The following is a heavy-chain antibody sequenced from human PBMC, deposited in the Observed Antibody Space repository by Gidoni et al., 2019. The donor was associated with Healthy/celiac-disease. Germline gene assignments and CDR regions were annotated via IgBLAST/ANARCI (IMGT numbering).Heavy chain of an antibody. CDR3: ARGWDGDYVGWFDP. D-gene: IGHD4-17*01. V-gene: IGHV4-34*01. CDR1: GGSFSGYY. Sequence: QVQLQQWGAGLLKPSETLSLTCAVSGGSFSGYYWSGIRQPPGKGLEWIGEINHSGSTNYNPSLKSRVTISVDTSKNHFSLKQSSVTAADTAVYYCARGWDGDYVGWFDPWGQGTLVTVSS. CDR2: INHSGST. J-gene: IGHJ5*02.